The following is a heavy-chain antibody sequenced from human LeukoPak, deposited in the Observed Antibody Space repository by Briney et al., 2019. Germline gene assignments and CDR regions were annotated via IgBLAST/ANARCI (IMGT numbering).Heavy chain of an antibody. CDR3: ARGYRFEDDYRANWFDP. J-gene: IGHJ5*02. V-gene: IGHV4-59*01. CDR1: GGSISSYY. D-gene: IGHD4-17*01. CDR2: IYYSGST. Sequence: PSETLSLTCTVSGGSISSYYWSWIRQPPGKGLEWIGYIYYSGSTNYNPSLKSRVTISVDTSKNQFSLKLSSVTAADTAVYYCARGYRFEDDYRANWFDPWSQGTLVTVSS.